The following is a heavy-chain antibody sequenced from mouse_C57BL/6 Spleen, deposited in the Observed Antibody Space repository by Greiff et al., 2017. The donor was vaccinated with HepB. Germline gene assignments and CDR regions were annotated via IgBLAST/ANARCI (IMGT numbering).Heavy chain of an antibody. CDR1: GFTFSSYA. CDR3: TRVPLDY. Sequence: EVKLVESGEGLVKPGGSLKLSCAASGFTFSSYAMSWVRQTPEKRLEWVAYISSGDDYTYYADTLKGRFTITRDNARNTLYLQMSSLKSEDTAMYYYTRVPLDYWGQGTTLTVSS. J-gene: IGHJ2*01. CDR2: ISSGDDYT. V-gene: IGHV5-9-1*02.